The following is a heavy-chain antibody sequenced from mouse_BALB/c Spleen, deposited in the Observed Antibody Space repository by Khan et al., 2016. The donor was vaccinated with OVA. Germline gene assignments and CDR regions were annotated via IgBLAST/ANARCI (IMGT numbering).Heavy chain of an antibody. Sequence: EVELVESGGDVVKPGGSLKLSCAASGFTFSTYGMSWVRQTPDKRLEWVATVSTGGHYTYYPDTVKGRFTISGDNAKNTLYLQMSSLKSEDTAMFYCARRAYYYDSEGFAYWGQGTLVTVSA. CDR3: ARRAYYYDSEGFAY. CDR2: VSTGGHYT. J-gene: IGHJ3*01. CDR1: GFTFSTYG. D-gene: IGHD1-1*01. V-gene: IGHV5-6*01.